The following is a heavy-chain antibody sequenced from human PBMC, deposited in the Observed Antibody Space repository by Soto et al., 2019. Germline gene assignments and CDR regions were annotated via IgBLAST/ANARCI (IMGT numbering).Heavy chain of an antibody. Sequence: EVQLVESGGGLVQPGGSLRLSCAASGFTFSSYSMNWVRQAPGKGLEWVSYISSSSSTIYYADSVKGRFTIYRDNAKNSLYRQMNSLRDEDTAVYYCARAEYSSSSYGMDVWGQGTKVTVSS. J-gene: IGHJ6*02. CDR1: GFTFSSYS. V-gene: IGHV3-48*02. D-gene: IGHD6-6*01. CDR3: ARAEYSSSSYGMDV. CDR2: ISSSSSTI.